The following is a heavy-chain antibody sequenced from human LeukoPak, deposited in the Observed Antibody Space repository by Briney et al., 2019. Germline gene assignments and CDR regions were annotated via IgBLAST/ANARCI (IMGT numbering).Heavy chain of an antibody. CDR2: IYYSGST. V-gene: IGHV4-59*01. Sequence: SETLSLTCTVSGGSISSYYWSWIRQPPGKGLEWIGYIYYSGSTSYNPSLKSRVTISVDTSKNQFSLKLSSVTAADTAVYYCARGFGVVTAISNYYYMDVWGKGTTVTVSS. CDR3: ARGFGVVTAISNYYYMDV. J-gene: IGHJ6*03. CDR1: GGSISSYY. D-gene: IGHD2-21*02.